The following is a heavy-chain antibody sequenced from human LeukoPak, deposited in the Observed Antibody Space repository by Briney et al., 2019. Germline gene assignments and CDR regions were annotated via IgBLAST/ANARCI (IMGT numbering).Heavy chain of an antibody. CDR1: GYTFTGYY. CDR3: ARGIYDSSGYYSGWFDP. CDR2: MNPNSGNT. Sequence: ASVKVSCKASGYTFTGYYMHWVRQAPGQGLEWMGWMNPNSGNTGYAQKFQGRVTITRNTSISTAYMELSSLRSEDTAVYYCARGIYDSSGYYSGWFDPWGQGTLVTVSS. D-gene: IGHD3-22*01. V-gene: IGHV1-8*03. J-gene: IGHJ5*02.